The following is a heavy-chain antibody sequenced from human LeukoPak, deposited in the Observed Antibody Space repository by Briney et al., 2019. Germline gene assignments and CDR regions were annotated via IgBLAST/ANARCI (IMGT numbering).Heavy chain of an antibody. V-gene: IGHV3-9*01. Sequence: GGSLRLSCAASGFTFDDYAMHWVRQAPGKGLEWVSGISWNSGSIGYADSVKGRFTISRDNAKNSLYLQMNSLRAEDTALYYCAKGLYSSSWYGVFDYWGQGTLVTVSS. CDR1: GFTFDDYA. CDR3: AKGLYSSSWYGVFDY. CDR2: ISWNSGSI. J-gene: IGHJ4*02. D-gene: IGHD6-13*01.